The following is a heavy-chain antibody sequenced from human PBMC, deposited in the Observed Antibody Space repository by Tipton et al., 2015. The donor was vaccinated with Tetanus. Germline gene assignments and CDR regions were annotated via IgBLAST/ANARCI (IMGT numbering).Heavy chain of an antibody. Sequence: LRLSCTVSGGSISSSSYYWGWIRQPPGKGLEWIGSIYYSGSTYYNPSLKSRVTISVDTSKNQFSLRLSSVTAADTAVYYCAGRTSQDIVVVVAAPEAFDIWGQGTMVTVSS. CDR2: IYYSGST. CDR1: GGSISSSSYY. D-gene: IGHD2-15*01. CDR3: AGRTSQDIVVVVAAPEAFDI. V-gene: IGHV4-39*01. J-gene: IGHJ3*02.